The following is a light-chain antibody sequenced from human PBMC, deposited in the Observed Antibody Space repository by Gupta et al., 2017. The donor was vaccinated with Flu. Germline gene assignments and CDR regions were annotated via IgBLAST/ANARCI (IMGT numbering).Light chain of an antibody. J-gene: IGKJ4*01. CDR2: DAS. CDR1: QSVRSNY. V-gene: IGKV3-20*01. Sequence: EILLTQSPGTLSLSPGERATLSCRASQSVRSNYLAWYQQRPGQAPRLLIYDASKRATGIPDRFTGSGSGTDFTLTIRRLEPEDFAMYYCQQCGSSPLTFGGGTKVEVK. CDR3: QQCGSSPLT.